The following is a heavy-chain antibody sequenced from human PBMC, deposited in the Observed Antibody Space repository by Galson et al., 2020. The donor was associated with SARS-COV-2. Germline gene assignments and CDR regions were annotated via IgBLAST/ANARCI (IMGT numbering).Heavy chain of an antibody. Sequence: GGSLRLSCAASEFSFSTYSINWFRQAPGKGLEWVSSISGTSSYIFYADSVKGRFTVSRDNAKNSVYLQMNNLRAEDTALYYCAKEARVTTNYMDVWGKGTTVTVSS. J-gene: IGHJ6*04. CDR1: EFSFSTYS. CDR2: ISGTSSYI. D-gene: IGHD4-17*01. V-gene: IGHV3-21*01. CDR3: AKEARVTTNYMDV.